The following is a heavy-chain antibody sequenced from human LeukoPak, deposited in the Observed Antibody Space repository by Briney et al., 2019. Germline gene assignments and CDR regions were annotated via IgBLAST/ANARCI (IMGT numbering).Heavy chain of an antibody. J-gene: IGHJ4*02. V-gene: IGHV4-39*01. CDR2: IYYSGST. Sequence: SETLSLTCTVSGGSISSSSYYWGWIRQPPGKGLEWIGSIYYSGSTYYNPSLKSRVTISVDTSKNQFSLKLSSVTAADTAVYYCARTTTSIVVDYWGQGTLVTVSS. CDR3: ARTTTSIVVDY. CDR1: GGSISSSSYY. D-gene: IGHD3-22*01.